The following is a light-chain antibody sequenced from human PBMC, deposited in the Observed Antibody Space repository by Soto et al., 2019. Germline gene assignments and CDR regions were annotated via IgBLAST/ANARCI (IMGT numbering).Light chain of an antibody. Sequence: EIMMTQSPATLSVSPGERATLSCRASQTVGTRLAWYQQKPGQAPRLLIYGASTRATYIPARFSGSGSGTEFTLTISSLQAEDFAVYFCQQYDSWPLYTFGQGTKVEIK. CDR1: QTVGTR. CDR3: QQYDSWPLYT. V-gene: IGKV3-15*01. CDR2: GAS. J-gene: IGKJ2*01.